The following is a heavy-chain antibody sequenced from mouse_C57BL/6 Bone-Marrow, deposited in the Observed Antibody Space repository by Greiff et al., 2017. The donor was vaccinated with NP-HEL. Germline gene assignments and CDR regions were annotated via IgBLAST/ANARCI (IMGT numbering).Heavy chain of an antibody. Sequence: EVQLQESGPGLVKPSQSLSLTCSVTGYSITSGYYWNWIRQFPGNKLEWMGYISYDGSNNYNPSLKNRISITRDTSKNQFFLKLNSVTTEDTATYYCARDHYYGSDYWGQGTTLTVSS. CDR2: ISYDGSN. J-gene: IGHJ2*01. V-gene: IGHV3-6*01. CDR3: ARDHYYGSDY. D-gene: IGHD1-1*01. CDR1: GYSITSGYY.